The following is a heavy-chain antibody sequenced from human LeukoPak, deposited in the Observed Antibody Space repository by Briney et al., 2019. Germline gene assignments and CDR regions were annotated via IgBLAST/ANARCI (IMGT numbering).Heavy chain of an antibody. V-gene: IGHV3-48*04. Sequence: GGSLRLSCAASGFTFSSYSMNWVRQAPGKGLEWLSYIGSSGSPIYYADSVKGRFTISRDNAENSLYLQMNSLRAEDTALYYCARKRPNYFDYWGQGTLVTVSS. CDR2: IGSSGSPI. CDR1: GFTFSSYS. CDR3: ARKRPNYFDY. J-gene: IGHJ4*02.